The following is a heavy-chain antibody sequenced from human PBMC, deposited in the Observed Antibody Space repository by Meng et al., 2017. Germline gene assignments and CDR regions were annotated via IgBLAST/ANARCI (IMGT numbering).Heavy chain of an antibody. CDR3: ARVRYYYDSSGYYNASFDY. J-gene: IGHJ4*02. CDR1: GYTFTSYD. CDR2: MNPNSGNT. D-gene: IGHD3-22*01. Sequence: ASVKVSCKASGYTFTSYDINWVRQATGQGLEWMGWMNPNSGNTGYAQKFQGRVTMTTDTSTSTAYMELRSLRSDDTAVYYCARVRYYYDSSGYYNASFDYWGQGTLVTVSS. V-gene: IGHV1-8*01.